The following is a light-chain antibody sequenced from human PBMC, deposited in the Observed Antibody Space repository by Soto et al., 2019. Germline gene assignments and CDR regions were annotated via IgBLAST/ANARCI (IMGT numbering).Light chain of an antibody. CDR3: QSYESSLSGWI. Sequence: QSVLTQPPSVSGTPGQGVTISCSGSNSNIESNYVYWYQHLPGTAPKLIIYGNTNRPSGVPDRFSASKSGTSASLAISGLQAEDEADYYCQSYESSLSGWIFGGGTKLTVL. CDR1: NSNIESNY. J-gene: IGLJ2*01. V-gene: IGLV1-40*01. CDR2: GNT.